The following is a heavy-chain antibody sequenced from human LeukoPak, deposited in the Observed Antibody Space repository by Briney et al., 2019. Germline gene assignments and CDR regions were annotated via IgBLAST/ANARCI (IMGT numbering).Heavy chain of an antibody. J-gene: IGHJ3*02. CDR2: VGTAGDT. V-gene: IGHV3-13*01. CDR3: ARRGDSRGYYDAFDI. D-gene: IGHD3-22*01. Sequence: PGGSLRLSCTASGFTFSTHNMHWVRQPTGKGLEWVSAVGTAGDTYYPGSVKGRFTISRENAKNSLYLQMNSLRVGDTAVYYCARRGDSRGYYDAFDIWGQGTLVTVSS. CDR1: GFTFSTHN.